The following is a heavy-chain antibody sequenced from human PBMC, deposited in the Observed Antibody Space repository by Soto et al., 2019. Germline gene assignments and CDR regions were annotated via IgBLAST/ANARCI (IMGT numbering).Heavy chain of an antibody. D-gene: IGHD6-19*01. CDR1: GFTFSIYG. V-gene: IGHV3-23*01. Sequence: PGGALRLSCAASGFTFSIYGMTWVRQAPGKGLEWVSAISGSGGSTYYADSVKGRFTISRDNSNNTLYLQMNSLRVEDTAVYYYEKRDQQCWGQGTLVTVSS. J-gene: IGHJ4*02. CDR3: EKRDQQC. CDR2: ISGSGGST.